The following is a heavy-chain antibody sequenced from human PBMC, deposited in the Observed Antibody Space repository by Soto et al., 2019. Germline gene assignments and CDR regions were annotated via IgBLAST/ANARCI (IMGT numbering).Heavy chain of an antibody. Sequence: GGSLRLSCAASGFTFSSYGMHRVRQAPGKGLEWVAVISYDGSNKYYADSVKGRFTISRDNSKNTLYLQMNSLRAEDTAVYYCAKGEMATTYYFDYWGQGTLVTVSS. CDR3: AKGEMATTYYFDY. CDR2: ISYDGSNK. J-gene: IGHJ4*02. CDR1: GFTFSSYG. D-gene: IGHD5-12*01. V-gene: IGHV3-30*18.